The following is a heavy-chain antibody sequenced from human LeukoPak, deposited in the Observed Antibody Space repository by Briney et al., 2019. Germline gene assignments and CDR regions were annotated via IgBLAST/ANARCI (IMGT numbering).Heavy chain of an antibody. Sequence: GESLKISCKGSGYSFTSYWIAWVRQMPGKGLEWMGIIYPGDSDTRYSPSFQGQVTISADKSISTAYLQWSSLKASDTAMYYCAKNYVWGSSRFDPWGQGTLVTVSS. CDR3: AKNYVWGSSRFDP. V-gene: IGHV5-51*01. CDR1: GYSFTSYW. J-gene: IGHJ5*02. D-gene: IGHD3-16*01. CDR2: IYPGDSDT.